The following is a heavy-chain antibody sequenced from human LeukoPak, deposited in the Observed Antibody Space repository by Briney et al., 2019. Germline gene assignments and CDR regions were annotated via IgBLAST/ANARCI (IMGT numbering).Heavy chain of an antibody. CDR1: GFTFSGYG. CDR3: AKFEWVAPFDY. D-gene: IGHD3-9*01. J-gene: IGHJ4*02. Sequence: GGSLRLSCAASGFTFSGYGMHWVRQAPGKGLEWVAFIRYDESTKSYIDSVKGRFTISRDNSKNTLYLQMNSLRAEDTAVYYCAKFEWVAPFDYWGQGTLVTVSS. CDR2: IRYDESTK. V-gene: IGHV3-30*02.